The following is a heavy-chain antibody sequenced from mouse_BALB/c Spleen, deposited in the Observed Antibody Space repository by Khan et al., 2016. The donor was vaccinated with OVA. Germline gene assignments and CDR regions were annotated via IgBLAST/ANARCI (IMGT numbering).Heavy chain of an antibody. CDR1: GYSITTDYA. V-gene: IGHV3-2*02. CDR2: ISYSGNT. D-gene: IGHD1-1*01. Sequence: EVQLQQSGPGLVKPSQSLTLTCTVTGYSITTDYAWNWIRQLPGNKLEWMGYISYSGNTKYNPSLKSRISITRDTSKNQFFLQLKSVTTEDTARXYCGRVYGGDFDYWGQGTTLTVSS. CDR3: GRVYGGDFDY. J-gene: IGHJ2*01.